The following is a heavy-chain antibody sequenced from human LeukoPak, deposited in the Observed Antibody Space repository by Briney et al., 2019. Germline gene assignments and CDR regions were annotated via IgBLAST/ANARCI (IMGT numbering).Heavy chain of an antibody. CDR3: ARLVGEYWYFDL. CDR2: LYYSGST. Sequence: SETLSLTCTVSGGSISSSSYYWGWIRQPPGKGLEWIGSLYYSGSTYYNSALKSRVTISGDTSKNQFSLELSSVTAADTAVYYCARLVGEYWYFDLWGRGTLVTVSS. CDR1: GGSISSSSYY. V-gene: IGHV4-39*01. D-gene: IGHD6-6*01. J-gene: IGHJ2*01.